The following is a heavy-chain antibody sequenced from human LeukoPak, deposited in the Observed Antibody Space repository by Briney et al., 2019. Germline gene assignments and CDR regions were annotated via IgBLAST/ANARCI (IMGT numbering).Heavy chain of an antibody. CDR3: AGRRGSSFDY. V-gene: IGHV3-53*01. D-gene: IGHD1-26*01. CDR2: LFGGDTI. Sequence: GGSLRLSCAAPGFSVSAHYMSWVRQAPGKGLEWVSTLFGGDTIDYTDSVKGRFTISSDNSGNTLYLQMNNLRADDTAVYYCAGRRGSSFDYWGRGTQVIVSS. J-gene: IGHJ4*02. CDR1: GFSVSAHY.